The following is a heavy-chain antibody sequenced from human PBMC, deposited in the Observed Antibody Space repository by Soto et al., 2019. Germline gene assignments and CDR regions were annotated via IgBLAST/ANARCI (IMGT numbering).Heavy chain of an antibody. J-gene: IGHJ4*02. CDR1: GFTFDDYA. Sequence: PGGSLRLSCAASGFTFDDYAMHWVRQAPGKGLEWVSGISWNSGSIGYADSVKGRFTISRDNAKNSLYLQMNSLRAEDTALYYCAKESGSGWDYWGQGTLVTVSS. CDR3: AKESGSGWDY. D-gene: IGHD6-19*01. CDR2: ISWNSGSI. V-gene: IGHV3-9*01.